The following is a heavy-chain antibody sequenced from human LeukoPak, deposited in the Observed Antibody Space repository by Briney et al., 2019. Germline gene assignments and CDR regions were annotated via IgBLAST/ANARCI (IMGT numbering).Heavy chain of an antibody. CDR2: ISAYNGNT. CDR3: ARGYDYVWGSYRPLDY. Sequence: ASVKVSCKASGYTFTSYGISRVRQAPGQGLEWMGWISAYNGNTNYAQKLQGRVTMTTDTSTSTAYMELRSLRSDDTAVYYCARGYDYVWGSYRPLDYWGQGTLVTVSS. CDR1: GYTFTSYG. V-gene: IGHV1-18*01. D-gene: IGHD3-16*02. J-gene: IGHJ4*02.